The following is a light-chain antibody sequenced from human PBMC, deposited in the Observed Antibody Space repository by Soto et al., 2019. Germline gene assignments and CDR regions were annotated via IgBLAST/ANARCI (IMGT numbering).Light chain of an antibody. CDR3: QQYYDWPPEVT. CDR1: QSIRTN. J-gene: IGKJ3*01. V-gene: IGKV3-15*01. CDR2: ASS. Sequence: EIVLTQSPATLSVSPGERVTLSCRASQSIRTNLAWYQRKPGQAPRLLIYASSIRSPGTPDRFSGSGSGTECSLTISSLQSEDFAVYFCQQYYDWPPEVTFGPGTKVDIK.